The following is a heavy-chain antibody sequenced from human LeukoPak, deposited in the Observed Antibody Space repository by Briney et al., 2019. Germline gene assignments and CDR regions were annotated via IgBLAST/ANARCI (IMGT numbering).Heavy chain of an antibody. CDR3: ARDLGYGSGSYCGY. D-gene: IGHD3-10*01. V-gene: IGHV3-9*01. Sequence: PGGSLRLSCAGSGFIFNNYAMHWVRQPPGKGLEWVSGISWNSGSIDYADSVKGRFTISRDNAKNSLYLQMNSQRAEDTAVYYCARDLGYGSGSYCGYWGQGTLVTVSS. J-gene: IGHJ4*02. CDR2: ISWNSGSI. CDR1: GFIFNNYA.